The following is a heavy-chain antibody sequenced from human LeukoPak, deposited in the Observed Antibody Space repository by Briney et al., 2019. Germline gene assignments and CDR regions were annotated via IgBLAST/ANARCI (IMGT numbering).Heavy chain of an antibody. D-gene: IGHD3-10*01. CDR3: ARGLWFEGCTLFDP. CDR2: IYYSGST. Sequence: SETLSLTCTVSGGSISSYYWSWIRQPPGKGLEGIGYIYYSGSTNYNPSLKSRVTISVDTSKNQFSLKLSSVTAADTAVYYCARGLWFEGCTLFDPWGQGTLVTVSS. V-gene: IGHV4-59*01. J-gene: IGHJ5*02. CDR1: GGSISSYY.